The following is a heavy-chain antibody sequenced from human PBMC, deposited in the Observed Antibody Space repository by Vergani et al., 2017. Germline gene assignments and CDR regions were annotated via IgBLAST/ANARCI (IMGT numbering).Heavy chain of an antibody. CDR1: GFTFSSYW. Sequence: EVQLVESGGGLVQPGGSLRLSCAASGFTFSSYWMSWVRQAPGKGLEWVANIKQDGSEKYYVDSVKGRFTISRDNAKNSLYLQMNSLRAEDTAVYYCARDRESGSYNWFDPWGQGTLATVSS. CDR3: ARDRESGSYNWFDP. D-gene: IGHD1-26*01. V-gene: IGHV3-7*01. CDR2: IKQDGSEK. J-gene: IGHJ5*02.